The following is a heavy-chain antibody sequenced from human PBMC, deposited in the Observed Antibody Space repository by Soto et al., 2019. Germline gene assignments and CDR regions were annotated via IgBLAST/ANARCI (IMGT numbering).Heavy chain of an antibody. V-gene: IGHV1-18*01. CDR3: ALGNIIYNWFDP. J-gene: IGHJ5*02. Sequence: GASVKVSCTASGYTFTSYAISWVRHAPGQGLEWMGWIVAYSGNTNYAQNFHGRVTMTTDTSTSTVYMELSSLRPEDTAVSYCALGNIIYNWFDPWGQGTLVNVS. CDR1: GYTFTSYA. CDR2: IVAYSGNT.